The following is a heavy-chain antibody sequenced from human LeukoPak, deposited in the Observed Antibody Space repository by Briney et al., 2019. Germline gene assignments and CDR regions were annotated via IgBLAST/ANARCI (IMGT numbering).Heavy chain of an antibody. Sequence: GESLRLSCIGSGMNNYWMTWVRQAPGKGLQSLANINKDGSEKYYLDSVKGRITISRDNMKNSVFLEINGLRAEDTGIYYCATDLNWVSHWGQGTLVIVSS. CDR3: ATDLNWVSH. V-gene: IGHV3-7*01. CDR2: INKDGSEK. CDR1: GMNNYW. J-gene: IGHJ4*02. D-gene: IGHD3-16*01.